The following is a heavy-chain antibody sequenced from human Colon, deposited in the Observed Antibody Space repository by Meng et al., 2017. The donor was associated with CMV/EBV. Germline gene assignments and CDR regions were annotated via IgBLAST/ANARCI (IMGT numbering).Heavy chain of an antibody. D-gene: IGHD1-14*01. V-gene: IGHV3-49*04. CDR3: TRVGTLRQHHFDY. J-gene: IGHJ4*02. CDR2: ITSKRYGGTT. CDR1: GFTFGDYA. Sequence: GGSLRLSCTASGFTFGDYAVIWVRQAPGKGLEWVGFITSKRYGGTTEYAASVKGRFTISRDDSKSIAYLQMNSLRTGDTAVYYCTRVGTLRQHHFDYWGQGTLVTVSS.